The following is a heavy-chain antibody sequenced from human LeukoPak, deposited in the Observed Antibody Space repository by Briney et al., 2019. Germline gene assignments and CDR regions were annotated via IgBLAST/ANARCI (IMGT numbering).Heavy chain of an antibody. CDR1: GFTFSSYA. Sequence: PGGSLRLSCAASGFTFSSYAMSWVRQAPGKGLEWVSTISGTGGSTYYADSVKGRFTISRDNSKNTLYLQMNSLRAEDAAVYYCANSPSVSTTSFDHWGQGTLVTVSS. CDR2: ISGTGGST. V-gene: IGHV3-23*01. J-gene: IGHJ4*02. CDR3: ANSPSVSTTSFDH. D-gene: IGHD5/OR15-5a*01.